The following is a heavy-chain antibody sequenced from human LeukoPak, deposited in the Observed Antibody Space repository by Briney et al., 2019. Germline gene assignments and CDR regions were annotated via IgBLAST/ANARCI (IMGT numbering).Heavy chain of an antibody. Sequence: GASLKVSCTASGYTFTSYGISWVRQAPGQGLERMGWISAYNGNTNYAQKLQGRVTMTTDTSTSTAYMELRSLRSDDTAVYYCARDGVNVDTAMDNWFDPWGQGTLVTVSS. D-gene: IGHD5-18*01. V-gene: IGHV1-18*01. CDR3: ARDGVNVDTAMDNWFDP. J-gene: IGHJ5*02. CDR1: GYTFTSYG. CDR2: ISAYNGNT.